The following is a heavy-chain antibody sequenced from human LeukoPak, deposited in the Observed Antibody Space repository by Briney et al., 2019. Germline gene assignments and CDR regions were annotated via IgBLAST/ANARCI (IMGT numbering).Heavy chain of an antibody. J-gene: IGHJ4*02. V-gene: IGHV3-23*01. CDR1: GFTFSSYG. CDR2: ISDSGSST. D-gene: IGHD2-15*01. CDR3: AKVVAWVDY. Sequence: GGSLRLSCAASGFTFSSYGMSWVRQAPGKGLEWVSGISDSGSSTYYADSVKGRFTISRDNSKNTMYLQMNSLRAEDTAVYYCAKVVAWVDYWGQGTLVTVSP.